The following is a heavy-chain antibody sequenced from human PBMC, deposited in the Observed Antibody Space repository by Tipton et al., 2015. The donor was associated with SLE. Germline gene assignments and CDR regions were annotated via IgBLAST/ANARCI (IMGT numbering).Heavy chain of an antibody. V-gene: IGHV4-38-2*01. CDR3: ARVPLLPDD. Sequence: TLSITCAVSGYSISSGYYWGWIRQPPGKGLEWIGSIYHSGSTYYNPSLKSRVTISVDTSKNQFSLKLISVTDADTAVYYWARVPLLPDDWGQGTLVTVSS. J-gene: IGHJ4*02. CDR1: GYSISSGYY. CDR2: IYHSGST.